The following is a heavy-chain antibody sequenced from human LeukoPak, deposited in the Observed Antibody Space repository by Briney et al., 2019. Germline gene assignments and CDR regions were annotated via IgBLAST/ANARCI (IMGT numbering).Heavy chain of an antibody. V-gene: IGHV4-59*01. Sequence: PSETLFLTCTISGGSIRSYHWSWIRQTPGKGLEWVGYIYYSGRTNYNPSLKSRVTLSVDTSKNQFSLRLSSVTAADPAVYYCARGWRSWTPSIAAAGAGVWLDPWGQGTLVTVSS. CDR3: ARGWRSWTPSIAAAGAGVWLDP. CDR1: GGSIRSYH. CDR2: IYYSGRT. D-gene: IGHD6-13*01. J-gene: IGHJ5*02.